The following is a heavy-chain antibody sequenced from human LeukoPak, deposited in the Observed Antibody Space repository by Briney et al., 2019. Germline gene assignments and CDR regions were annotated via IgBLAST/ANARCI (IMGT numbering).Heavy chain of an antibody. Sequence: GGSLRLSCAASGFTFSTHWMTWVRQAPGKGLEWVANIKQDGSEKYYLDSVKGRFTISRDSAKNSLFLQMNSLRAEDTAMYYCATDSRSCRYWGQGTLVTVSS. CDR3: ATDSRSCRY. CDR1: GFTFSTHW. CDR2: IKQDGSEK. V-gene: IGHV3-7*03. J-gene: IGHJ4*02.